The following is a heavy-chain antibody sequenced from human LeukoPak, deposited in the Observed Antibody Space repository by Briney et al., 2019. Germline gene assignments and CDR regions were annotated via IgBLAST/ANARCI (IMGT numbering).Heavy chain of an antibody. CDR3: ATWALAAAGYNWLDP. CDR1: GGSISSGGYY. Sequence: SETLSLTCTVSGGSISSGGYYWSWIRQHPGKGLEWIGYIYYSGSTYYNPSLKSRVTISVDKSKNQFSLKLSPVTAAGTAVYYCATWALAAAGYNWLDPWGQGTLVTVSS. V-gene: IGHV4-31*09. J-gene: IGHJ5*02. CDR2: IYYSGST. D-gene: IGHD6-13*01.